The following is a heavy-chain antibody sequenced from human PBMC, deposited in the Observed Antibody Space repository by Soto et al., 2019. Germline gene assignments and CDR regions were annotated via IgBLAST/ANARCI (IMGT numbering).Heavy chain of an antibody. Sequence: PGGSLRLSCAASGFTFSSYAMIWVRQAPGKGLEWVSTITSDGGNTYYVDSVKGRFTISRDNSKNTLYLQMNSLRAEDTAVYYCAKGRGGNNRYSFDYWGLGTLVTVSS. V-gene: IGHV3-23*01. CDR2: ITSDGGNT. CDR3: AKGRGGNNRYSFDY. D-gene: IGHD3-10*01. CDR1: GFTFSSYA. J-gene: IGHJ4*02.